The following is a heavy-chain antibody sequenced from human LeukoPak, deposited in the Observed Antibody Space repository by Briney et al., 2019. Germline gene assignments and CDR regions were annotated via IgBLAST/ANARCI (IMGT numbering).Heavy chain of an antibody. D-gene: IGHD3-10*01. CDR1: GGSISSYY. J-gene: IGHJ6*02. Sequence: SETLSLTCTVSGGSISSYYWSWIRQPPGKGLEWIGYIYYSGSTNYNPSLKSRVTISVDTSKNQFSLKLSSVTAADTAVYYCAREFGDPPPGYYYYGMDVWGQGTTVTVSS. V-gene: IGHV4-59*01. CDR2: IYYSGST. CDR3: AREFGDPPPGYYYYGMDV.